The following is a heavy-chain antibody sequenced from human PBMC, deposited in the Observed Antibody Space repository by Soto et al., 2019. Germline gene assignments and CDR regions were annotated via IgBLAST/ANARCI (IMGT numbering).Heavy chain of an antibody. CDR1: GGSISSSSYY. V-gene: IGHV4-39*07. CDR2: IYYSGST. CDR3: ARDRGYYDSSGYYSWFDP. D-gene: IGHD3-22*01. J-gene: IGHJ5*02. Sequence: SETLSLTCTVSGGSISSSSYYWGWIRQPPGKGLEWIGSIYYSGSTNYNPSLKSRVTISVDTSKNQFSLKLSSVTAADTAVYYCARDRGYYDSSGYYSWFDPWGQGTLVTVSS.